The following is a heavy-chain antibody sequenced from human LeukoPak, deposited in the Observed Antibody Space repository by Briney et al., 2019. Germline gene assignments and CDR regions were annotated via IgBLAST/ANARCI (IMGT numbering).Heavy chain of an antibody. V-gene: IGHV4-34*01. CDR1: GGFFSGYY. J-gene: IGHJ4*02. D-gene: IGHD5-12*01. CDR2: INHSGST. CDR3: ARGRWLRSAFDY. Sequence: SETLSLTCAVYGGFFSGYYWSWIRQPPGKGLEWIGEINHSGSTNYNPSLKSRVTISVDTSKNQFSLKLNSVTAADTAVYYCARGRWLRSAFDYWGQGTLVTVSS.